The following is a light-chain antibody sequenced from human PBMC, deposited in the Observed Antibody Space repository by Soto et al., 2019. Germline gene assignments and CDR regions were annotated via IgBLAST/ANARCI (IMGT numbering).Light chain of an antibody. CDR1: QSISNY. V-gene: IGKV1-39*01. Sequence: DNQMTQSPSSLSASVGDRITITCRASQSISNYLNWYQQKPGEAPKLLIYTTSTLQSGVPSRFSGRGSGTHFALTISSLQPEDFATYYCQQGTSFPLTFGGGTKVDIK. CDR2: TTS. CDR3: QQGTSFPLT. J-gene: IGKJ4*01.